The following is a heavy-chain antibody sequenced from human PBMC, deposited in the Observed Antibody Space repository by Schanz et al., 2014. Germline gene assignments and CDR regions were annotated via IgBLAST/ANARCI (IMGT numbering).Heavy chain of an antibody. CDR2: IVPIAGIT. CDR3: ARGRTFDY. Sequence: QVHLVQSGAEVKKPGSSVKVSCKASGGTFSSDTFSWVRQAPGQGLEWMGRIVPIAGITNYAQRFQGRVTITADKSSDTAYMELSSLRSEDTAVYYCARGRTFDYWGQGTLVIVSS. CDR1: GGTFSSDT. V-gene: IGHV1-69*02. J-gene: IGHJ4*02.